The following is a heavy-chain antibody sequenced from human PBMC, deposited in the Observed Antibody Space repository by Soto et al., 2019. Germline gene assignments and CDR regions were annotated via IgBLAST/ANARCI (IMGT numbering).Heavy chain of an antibody. D-gene: IGHD2-15*01. CDR1: GGTFSSDS. V-gene: IGHV1-69*13. J-gene: IGHJ4*02. Sequence: SVKVSCKAFGGTFSSDSFSWVRQAPGQGLEWMGGIIPMFDTPIYAQKFQDRVTITADESTSTAYMQLSSLRSGDTAVYYCARSGGLDRDFNYWGQGSLVTVS. CDR2: IIPMFDTP. CDR3: ARSGGLDRDFNY.